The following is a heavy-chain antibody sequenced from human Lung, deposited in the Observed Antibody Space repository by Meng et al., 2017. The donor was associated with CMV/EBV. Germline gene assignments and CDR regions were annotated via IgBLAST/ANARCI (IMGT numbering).Heavy chain of an antibody. CDR2: ISTNTGTP. Sequence: QVQLVESRMELKKPGAPGKVSCKASGYTFSTYTINWVRQAHGRGLEWMGWISTNTGTPTYTQGFTGRFVFSLDTSVSTAYLQISSLKAEDTAVYYCARGGNFDPWGQGTLVTVSS. CDR1: GYTFSTYT. CDR3: ARGGNFDP. J-gene: IGHJ5*02. D-gene: IGHD2/OR15-2a*01. V-gene: IGHV7-4-1*02.